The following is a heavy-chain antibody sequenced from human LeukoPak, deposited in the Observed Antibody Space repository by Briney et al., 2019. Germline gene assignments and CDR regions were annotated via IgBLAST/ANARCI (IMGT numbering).Heavy chain of an antibody. CDR3: ARWGHLVRQPAGDY. CDR2: IKQDGSEK. J-gene: IGHJ4*02. D-gene: IGHD6-13*01. V-gene: IGHV3-7*03. CDR1: GFTFSNYW. Sequence: GGSLRLSCADSGFTFSNYWMNWVRQAPGKGLEWVANIKQDGSEKYYVDSVKGRFTISRDNAKNSLYLQINSLKAEDTAVYYCARWGHLVRQPAGDYWGQGTLVAVSS.